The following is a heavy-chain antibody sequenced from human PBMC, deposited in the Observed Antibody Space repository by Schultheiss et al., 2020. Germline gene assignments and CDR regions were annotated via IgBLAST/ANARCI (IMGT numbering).Heavy chain of an antibody. CDR2: IYYSGST. Sequence: SETLSLTCTVSGGSVSSGSYYWSWIRQPPGKGLEWIGYIYYSGSTNYNPSLKSRVTISVDTSKNQFSLKLSSVTAADTAVYYCARHVWDSSGYYYVGRRRGYNWFDPWGQGTLVTVSS. J-gene: IGHJ5*02. CDR1: GGSVSSGSYY. CDR3: ARHVWDSSGYYYVGRRRGYNWFDP. V-gene: IGHV4-61*01. D-gene: IGHD3-22*01.